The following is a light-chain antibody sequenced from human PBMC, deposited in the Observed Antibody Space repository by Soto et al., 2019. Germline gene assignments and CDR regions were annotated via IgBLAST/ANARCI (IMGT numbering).Light chain of an antibody. CDR3: QESYSTPAVS. V-gene: IGKV1-39*01. CDR2: ATS. Sequence: DIQMTQSPSFLSASLGDIVTITFRASQNIDNYLNWYQHKPGKAPKLLIYATSTLQSGVPARFSGSGSGTEFTLTISTLQAEDFATYFCQESYSTPAVSFGGGTKVDIK. CDR1: QNIDNY. J-gene: IGKJ4*01.